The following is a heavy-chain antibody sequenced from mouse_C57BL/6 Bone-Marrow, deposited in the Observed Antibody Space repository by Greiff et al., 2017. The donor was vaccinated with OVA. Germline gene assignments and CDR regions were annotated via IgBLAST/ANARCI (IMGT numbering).Heavy chain of an antibody. J-gene: IGHJ2*01. V-gene: IGHV1-15*01. CDR1: GYTFTDYE. Sequence: QVQLQQSGAELVRPGASVTLSCKASGYTFTDYEMHWVKQTPVHGLEWIGAIYPETGGTAYNQKFKGKAILTADKSSSTAYMELRSLTSEDSAVYYCTRPYYGSSYEGYFDYWGQGTTLTVSS. D-gene: IGHD1-1*01. CDR3: TRPYYGSSYEGYFDY. CDR2: IYPETGGT.